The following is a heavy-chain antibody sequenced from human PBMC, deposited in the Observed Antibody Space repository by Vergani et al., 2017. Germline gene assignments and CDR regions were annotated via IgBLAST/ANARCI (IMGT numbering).Heavy chain of an antibody. CDR2: ISCHSGSI. D-gene: IGHD3-3*01. CDR3: AKAPRYYDFWSGYYRDSYYFDY. J-gene: IGHJ4*02. V-gene: IGHV3-9*01. Sequence: EVQLVESGGGLVQPGRSLRLSCAASGFTFDDYAMHWVRQAPGKGLEWVSGISCHSGSIGYADSVKGRFTISRDNAKNSLYLQMNSLRAEDTALYYCAKAPRYYDFWSGYYRDSYYFDYWGQGTLVTVSS. CDR1: GFTFDDYA.